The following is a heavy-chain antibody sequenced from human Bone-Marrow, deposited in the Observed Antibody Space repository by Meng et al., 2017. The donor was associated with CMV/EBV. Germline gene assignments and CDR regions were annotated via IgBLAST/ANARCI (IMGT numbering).Heavy chain of an antibody. V-gene: IGHV3-7*01. D-gene: IGHD3-3*01. CDR3: ARGSFTIFGVVTQYGMDV. CDR2: IKQDGSEK. CDR1: GFTFSSYW. J-gene: IGHJ6*02. Sequence: GESLKISCAASGFTFSSYWMSWVRQAPGKGLEWVANIKQDGSEKYYVDPVKGRFTISRDNAKNSLYLQMNSLRAEDTAVYYCARGSFTIFGVVTQYGMDVWGQGTTVTVSS.